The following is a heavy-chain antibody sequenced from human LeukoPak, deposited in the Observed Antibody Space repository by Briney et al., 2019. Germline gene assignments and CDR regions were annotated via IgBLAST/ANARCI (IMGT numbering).Heavy chain of an antibody. V-gene: IGHV3-21*01. Sequence: EGSLRLSCAASGFTFSSYSMNWVRQAPGKGLEWVSSISSSSSYIYYADSVKGRFTISRDNAKNSLYLQMNSLRAEDTAVYYCARGGIAAFDYWGQGTLVTVSS. D-gene: IGHD6-13*01. CDR3: ARGGIAAFDY. CDR2: ISSSSSYI. J-gene: IGHJ4*02. CDR1: GFTFSSYS.